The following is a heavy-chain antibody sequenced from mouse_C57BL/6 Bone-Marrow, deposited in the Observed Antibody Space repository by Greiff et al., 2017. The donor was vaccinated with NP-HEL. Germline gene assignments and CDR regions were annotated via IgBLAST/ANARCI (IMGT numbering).Heavy chain of an antibody. CDR1: GYTFTSYW. CDR3: TRYGNYGAWFAY. CDR2: IYPGNSDT. Sequence: VHVKQSGTVLARPGASVKMSCKTSGYTFTSYWMHWVKQRPGQGLEWIGAIYPGNSDTSYNQKFKGKAKLTAVTSASTAYMELSSLTNEDSAVYYCTRYGNYGAWFAYWGQGTLVTVSA. J-gene: IGHJ3*01. D-gene: IGHD2-1*01. V-gene: IGHV1-5*01.